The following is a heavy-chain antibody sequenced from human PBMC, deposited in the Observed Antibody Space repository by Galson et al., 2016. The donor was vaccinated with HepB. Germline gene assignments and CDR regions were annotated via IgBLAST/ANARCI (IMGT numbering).Heavy chain of an antibody. CDR3: ARRGYWNFDY. D-gene: IGHD1-1*01. CDR2: IRPDGREK. Sequence: SCAASGFTFSSSWMGWARQAPGKGLEWVANIRPDGREKYYVDSVQGRFTVSRDNAENSLFLQMNNLRAEDTAVYYCARRGYWNFDYWGQGTLVTVSS. CDR1: GFTFSSSW. V-gene: IGHV3-7*01. J-gene: IGHJ4*02.